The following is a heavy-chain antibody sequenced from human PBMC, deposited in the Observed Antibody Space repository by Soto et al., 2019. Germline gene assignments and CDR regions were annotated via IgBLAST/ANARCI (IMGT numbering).Heavy chain of an antibody. Sequence: QVQLVQSGTEVKTPGSSVKVSCKASGGSFSKFAINWVRQAPGQGLEWMGGIIPTLGTTDYAHKFQGRVTITADEATRTAYMELSGLRSEDTAVYYCARDREWEPSQEGFDFWGQGTLVTVSS. CDR2: IIPTLGTT. CDR1: GGSFSKFA. V-gene: IGHV1-69*01. J-gene: IGHJ4*02. CDR3: ARDREWEPSQEGFDF. D-gene: IGHD1-26*01.